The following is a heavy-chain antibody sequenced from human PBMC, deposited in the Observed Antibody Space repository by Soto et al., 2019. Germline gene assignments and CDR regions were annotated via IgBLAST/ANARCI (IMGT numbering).Heavy chain of an antibody. Sequence: QVQLVESGGGVVQPGRSLRLSCAASGFTFSSYGMHWVRQAPGKGLEWVAVIWYDGSNKYYADSVKGRFTISRDNSKNTLYLQMNSLRVEDTAVSYCARDGSGDRHAFDIWGQGTMVTVSS. J-gene: IGHJ3*02. CDR1: GFTFSSYG. V-gene: IGHV3-33*01. CDR2: IWYDGSNK. D-gene: IGHD3-10*01. CDR3: ARDGSGDRHAFDI.